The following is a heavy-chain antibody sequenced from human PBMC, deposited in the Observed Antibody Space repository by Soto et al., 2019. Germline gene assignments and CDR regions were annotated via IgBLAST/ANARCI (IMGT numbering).Heavy chain of an antibody. Sequence: PGGSLRLSCAASGFTFSSYAMSWVRQAPGRGLEWVSAMSGSGGRTYYADSVKGRFTISRDNSKNTLYLQMNSLRAEDTAVYYCAKDRRGNHFMGSYWGQGTLVTVSS. CDR3: AKDRRGNHFMGSY. CDR2: MSGSGGRT. V-gene: IGHV3-23*01. J-gene: IGHJ4*02. CDR1: GFTFSSYA. D-gene: IGHD1-26*01.